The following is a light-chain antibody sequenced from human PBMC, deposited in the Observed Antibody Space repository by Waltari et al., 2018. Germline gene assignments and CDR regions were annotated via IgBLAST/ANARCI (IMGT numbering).Light chain of an antibody. CDR2: GAS. Sequence: EIRMTQSPATLSVPPGERATVFCRASHFVDGKVAWYQQRPGQAPRLLMYGASTRAPGFPPRFTASGSGTQFTLTIGSLQSEDFAVYFCQQYNNWPLTFGGGTRVEV. CDR1: HFVDGK. V-gene: IGKV3-15*01. CDR3: QQYNNWPLT. J-gene: IGKJ4*01.